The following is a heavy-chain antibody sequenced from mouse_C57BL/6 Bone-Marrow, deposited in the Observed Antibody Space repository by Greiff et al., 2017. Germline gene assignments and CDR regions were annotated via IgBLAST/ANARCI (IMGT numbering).Heavy chain of an antibody. J-gene: IGHJ3*01. D-gene: IGHD1-1*01. V-gene: IGHV2-2*01. CDR2: IWSGGST. CDR3: ARNSDYYGSAWFAY. CDR1: GFSLTSYG. Sequence: VQLQQSGPGLVQPSQCLSITCTVSGFSLTSYGVHWVRQSPGKGLEWLGVIWSGGSTDYNADFIARLSISKDTSKSQVVFKMNSLQADDTAIYYCARNSDYYGSAWFAYWGQGTLVTVSA.